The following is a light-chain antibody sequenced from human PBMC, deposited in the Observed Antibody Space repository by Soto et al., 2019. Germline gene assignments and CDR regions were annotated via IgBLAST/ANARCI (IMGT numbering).Light chain of an antibody. CDR3: QQYNSYST. V-gene: IGKV1-5*03. J-gene: IGKJ2*01. CDR2: KAS. CDR1: QSISSW. Sequence: DIQMTQSPSSLSASVGDRVTITCRASQSISSWLAWYQQKPGKAPKLLIYKASSLESGVPSRFSGSGSGTQFTLTISSLQPDDFATSYCQQYNSYSTFGQGTKLEIK.